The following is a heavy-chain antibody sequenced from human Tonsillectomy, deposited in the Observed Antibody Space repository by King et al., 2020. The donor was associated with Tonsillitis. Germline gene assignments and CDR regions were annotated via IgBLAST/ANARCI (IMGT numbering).Heavy chain of an antibody. CDR1: GGSISSGDYY. Sequence: QLQESCPALVKPSQTLSLTCSVSGGSISSGDYYWNWIRQPAGKGLEWIGRISTSVTTNYNPSLKSRGTMSVDKSKNQVSLKVTSWTAADTAAYYCAREGRDWYFDLWGRGILVTVSS. V-gene: IGHV4-61*02. CDR3: AREGRDWYFDL. J-gene: IGHJ2*01. CDR2: ISTSVTT.